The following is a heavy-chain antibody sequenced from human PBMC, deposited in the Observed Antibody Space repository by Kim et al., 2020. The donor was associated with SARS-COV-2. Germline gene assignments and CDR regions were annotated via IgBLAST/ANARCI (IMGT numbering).Heavy chain of an antibody. Sequence: PSQKSRVTISVDTSKNQFALKLSSVTSADTAVYYCARAPDYGDHSIDYWGQGTLVTVSS. J-gene: IGHJ4*02. D-gene: IGHD4-17*01. CDR3: ARAPDYGDHSIDY. V-gene: IGHV4-59*01.